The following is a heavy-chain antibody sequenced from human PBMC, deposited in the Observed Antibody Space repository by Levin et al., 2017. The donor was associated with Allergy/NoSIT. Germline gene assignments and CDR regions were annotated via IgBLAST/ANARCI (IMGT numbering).Heavy chain of an antibody. D-gene: IGHD3-10*01. CDR3: ARGRGGYYYGLRTFSSYFDY. J-gene: IGHJ4*02. V-gene: IGHV4-34*01. Sequence: SETLSLTCGVYGGSLSGYYWSWIRQTPGKGLEWIGEINQSGSTHYNPSLQSRLTISVDTSRNQFSLKLNTVTAADTAVYYCARGRGGYYYGLRTFSSYFDYWGQGRLVTVSS. CDR1: GGSLSGYY. CDR2: INQSGST.